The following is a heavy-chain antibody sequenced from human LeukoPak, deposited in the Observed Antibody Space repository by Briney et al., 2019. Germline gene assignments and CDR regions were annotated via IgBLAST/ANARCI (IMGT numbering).Heavy chain of an antibody. Sequence: PSETLSLTCTVSGASMTDNRYSWVWIRQSPGKGLEWIGSVNFSGTTYYNPSVESRLTISMDTSTNQFSLTLSDVTATDTALYYCARQDGVLDGYNPDDWDYFDYWGQGTLVTVSS. V-gene: IGHV4-39*01. CDR3: ARQDGVLDGYNPDDWDYFDY. J-gene: IGHJ4*02. D-gene: IGHD5-24*01. CDR2: VNFSGTT. CDR1: GASMTDNRYS.